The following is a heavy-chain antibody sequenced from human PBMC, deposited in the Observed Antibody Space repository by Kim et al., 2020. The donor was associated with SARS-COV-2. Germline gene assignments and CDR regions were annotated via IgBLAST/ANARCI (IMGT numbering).Heavy chain of an antibody. CDR2: ISYDGSNK. Sequence: GGSLRLSCAASGFTFSSYGMHWVRQAPGKGLEWVAVISYDGSNKYYADSVKGRFTISRDNSKNTLYLQMNSLRAEDTAVYYCAKDQGSLDYWGQGTLVTV. CDR3: AKDQGSLDY. V-gene: IGHV3-30*18. CDR1: GFTFSSYG. J-gene: IGHJ4*02.